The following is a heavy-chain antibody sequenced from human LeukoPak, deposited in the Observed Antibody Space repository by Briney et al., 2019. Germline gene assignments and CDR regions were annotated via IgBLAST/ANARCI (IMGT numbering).Heavy chain of an antibody. Sequence: SETLSLTCAVYGGSFSGYYWNWIRQPPGKGLEWIGEINHSGSTNYNPSLKSRVTISVDTSKNQVSLKLSSVTAADTAVYYCARDFSVPIGAFDIWGQGTMVTVSS. CDR3: ARDFSVPIGAFDI. V-gene: IGHV4-34*01. CDR2: INHSGST. J-gene: IGHJ3*02. D-gene: IGHD2-21*01. CDR1: GGSFSGYY.